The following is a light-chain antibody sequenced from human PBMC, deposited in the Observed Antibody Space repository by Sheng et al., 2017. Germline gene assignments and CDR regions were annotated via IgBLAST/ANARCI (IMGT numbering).Light chain of an antibody. Sequence: DIQMTQSPSTLSASVGDRVTITCRATQSLGPCWPGISRNQGKPLPSSIYKASYLETGVPSRFSRQWXWDRIHLTITNLQPDDFATYYCQEYHYYSLFGGGTKVEI. CDR3: QEYHYYSL. CDR1: QSLGP. CDR2: KAS. J-gene: IGKJ4*01. V-gene: IGKV1-5*03.